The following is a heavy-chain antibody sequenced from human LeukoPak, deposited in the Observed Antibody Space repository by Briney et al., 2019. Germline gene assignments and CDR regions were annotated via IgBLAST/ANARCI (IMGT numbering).Heavy chain of an antibody. V-gene: IGHV4-59*08. CDR2: IYYSGST. CDR1: GGSISSYY. J-gene: IGHJ4*02. Sequence: SETLSLTCTVSGGSISSYYWSWIRQPPGKGLEWIGYIYYSGSTYYNPSLKSRVTISVDTSKNQFSLKLSSVTAADTAVYYCARVIHAGYSYGACFDYWGQGTLVTVSS. D-gene: IGHD5-18*01. CDR3: ARVIHAGYSYGACFDY.